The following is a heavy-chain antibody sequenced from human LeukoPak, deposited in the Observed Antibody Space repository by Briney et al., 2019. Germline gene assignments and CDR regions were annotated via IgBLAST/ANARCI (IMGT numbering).Heavy chain of an antibody. CDR3: ARVLGDKRYYLDS. J-gene: IGHJ4*02. Sequence: GRSLRLSCAASGFTFSSYAMHWVRQAPGKGLEWVAIISYDGSNKYYADSVKGRFTISRDNSKNTLYLQMNSLRAEDTAVYYCARVLGDKRYYLDSWGQGTLVTVSP. D-gene: IGHD2-21*02. CDR2: ISYDGSNK. V-gene: IGHV3-30*04. CDR1: GFTFSSYA.